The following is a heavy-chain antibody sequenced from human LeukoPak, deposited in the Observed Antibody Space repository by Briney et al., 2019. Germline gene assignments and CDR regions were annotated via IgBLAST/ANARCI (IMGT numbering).Heavy chain of an antibody. CDR3: TTDLLDY. V-gene: IGHV3-15*01. Sequence: GGSLRLSCAASGFTVSTAGFTFNNAWMSWVRQAPGKGLEWVGRIKSKSDGGTTDYGPPVKGRFTFSRDDSKNTVYLQMNSLKSEDTAVYYCTTDLLDYWGQGTLVTVSS. J-gene: IGHJ4*02. CDR2: IKSKSDGGTT. CDR1: GFTVSTAGFTFNNAW.